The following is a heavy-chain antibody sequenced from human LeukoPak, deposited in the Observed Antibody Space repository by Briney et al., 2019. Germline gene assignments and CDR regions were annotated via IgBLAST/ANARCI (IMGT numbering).Heavy chain of an antibody. D-gene: IGHD3-10*01. CDR3: ARVDGSGFDY. J-gene: IGHJ4*02. CDR1: GGSISSGVYY. V-gene: IGHV4-31*03. Sequence: SQTLSLTCTVSGGSISSGVYYWSWIRQHPGKGLEWIGYIYYSGSTYYNPSLKSRVTISVDTSKNQFSLKLSSVTAADTAVYYCARVDGSGFDYWGQGTLVTVSS. CDR2: IYYSGST.